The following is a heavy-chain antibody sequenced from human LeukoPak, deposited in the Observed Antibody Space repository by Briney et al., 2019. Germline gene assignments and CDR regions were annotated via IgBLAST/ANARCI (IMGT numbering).Heavy chain of an antibody. CDR1: SFNFIDYS. V-gene: IGHV3-21*05. J-gene: IGHJ4*01. CDR3: ARDHRYAFDN. D-gene: IGHD5-12*01. CDR2: IGISSGNT. Sequence: GGSLRLSCAASSFNFIDYSMNWVRQAPGKGLEWISYIGISSGNTKYADSVKGRFTISRDKARNSLYLRMNSLRVEDTAVYYCARDHRYAFDNWGHGTLVTVSS.